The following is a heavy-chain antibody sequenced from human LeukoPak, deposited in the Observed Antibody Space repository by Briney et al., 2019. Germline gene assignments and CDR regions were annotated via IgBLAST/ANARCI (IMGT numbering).Heavy chain of an antibody. Sequence: SETLSLTCTVYGGSFSGYYWSWIRQPPGKGLEWIGEINHSGSTNYNPSLKSRVTISVDTSKNQFSLKLSSVTAADTAVYYCARSIGSYDAFDIWGQGTMVTVSS. CDR1: GGSFSGYY. J-gene: IGHJ3*02. D-gene: IGHD2-21*01. V-gene: IGHV4-34*01. CDR2: INHSGST. CDR3: ARSIGSYDAFDI.